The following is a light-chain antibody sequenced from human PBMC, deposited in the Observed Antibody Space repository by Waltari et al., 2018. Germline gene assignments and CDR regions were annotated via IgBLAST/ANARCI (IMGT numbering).Light chain of an antibody. J-gene: IGLJ3*02. CDR1: ISDIRGYNY. CDR3: SAYSNSWV. CDR2: EAS. V-gene: IGLV2-14*01. Sequence: QSALTQPPSVSACPGESITSSCCGNISDIRGYNYLSWYQHYPGKAPKLILYEASHRPSGVSNRFSGSKSGNTASLTISGLQAEDEPDYYCSAYSNSWVFCGGTKLPVL.